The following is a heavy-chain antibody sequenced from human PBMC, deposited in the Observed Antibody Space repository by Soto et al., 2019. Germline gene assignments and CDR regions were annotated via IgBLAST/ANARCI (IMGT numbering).Heavy chain of an antibody. CDR2: ISSSGSST. V-gene: IGHV3-21*02. D-gene: IGHD3-9*01. J-gene: IGHJ4*02. CDR1: GFTFNSYS. CDR3: ATRHYDILTGYMVY. Sequence: EVQLVESGGGLVKPGGSLRLSYAASGFTFNSYSMNWVRQAPGKGLEWVSYISSSGSSTYFADSVKGRFTISRDNAKNSLHLQMNSLRAEDTAVYYCATRHYDILTGYMVYWGQGTLVTVFS.